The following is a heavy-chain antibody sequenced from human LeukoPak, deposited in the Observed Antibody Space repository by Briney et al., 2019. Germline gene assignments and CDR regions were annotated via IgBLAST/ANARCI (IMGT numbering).Heavy chain of an antibody. D-gene: IGHD3-10*01. CDR3: ARARTYFYGSGTNYFDY. Sequence: SETLSLTCSVSGGSISSDYWSWIRQPPGKGLEWIGYIHYSGSTNYNPSLKSRVTISLDTSKNQFSLKLSSVTAADTAVYYCARARTYFYGSGTNYFDYWGQGTLVTVSS. CDR2: IHYSGST. V-gene: IGHV4-59*01. J-gene: IGHJ4*02. CDR1: GGSISSDY.